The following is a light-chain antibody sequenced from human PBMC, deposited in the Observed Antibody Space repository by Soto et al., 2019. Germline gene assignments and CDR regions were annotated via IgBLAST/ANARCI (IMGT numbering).Light chain of an antibody. J-gene: IGKJ1*01. Sequence: EIVMTQSPATLSVSPGERATLSCRASQSVSSNSARYQQKPGQAPRLLIYGASGRATGIPDRFSGSGSGTDFTLTISRLEPEDFAVYYCQQYGSSPRTFGQGTKVDIK. CDR3: QQYGSSPRT. V-gene: IGKV3-20*01. CDR1: QSVSSN. CDR2: GAS.